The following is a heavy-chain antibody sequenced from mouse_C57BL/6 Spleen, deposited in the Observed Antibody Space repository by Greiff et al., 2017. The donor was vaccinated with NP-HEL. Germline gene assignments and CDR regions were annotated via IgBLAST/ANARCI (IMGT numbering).Heavy chain of an antibody. V-gene: IGHV1-15*01. CDR1: GYTFTDYE. J-gene: IGHJ1*03. CDR2: IDPETGGT. CDR3: TKGTTVVGDWYFDV. Sequence: VQLQQSGAELVRPGASVTLSCKASGYTFTDYEMHWVKQTPVHGLEWIGAIDPETGGTAYNQKFKGKAILTADKSSSTAYMELRSLTSEDSAVYYCTKGTTVVGDWYFDVWGTGTTVTVSS. D-gene: IGHD1-1*01.